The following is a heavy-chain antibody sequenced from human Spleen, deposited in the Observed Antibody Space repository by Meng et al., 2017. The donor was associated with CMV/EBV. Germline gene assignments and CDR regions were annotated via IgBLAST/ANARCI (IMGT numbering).Heavy chain of an antibody. J-gene: IGHJ6*02. D-gene: IGHD2-15*01. CDR3: ARGPCSGGSCYFKYYYYGMDV. Sequence: GGSLRLSCAASGFTFSDYYMSWIRQAPGKGLEWVSYISGSSGTIYYADSVRGRFTISRDNAKNSLYLQMNSLRAEDTAVYYCARGPCSGGSCYFKYYYYGMDVWGQGTTVTVSS. CDR2: ISGSSGTI. CDR1: GFTFSDYY. V-gene: IGHV3-11*01.